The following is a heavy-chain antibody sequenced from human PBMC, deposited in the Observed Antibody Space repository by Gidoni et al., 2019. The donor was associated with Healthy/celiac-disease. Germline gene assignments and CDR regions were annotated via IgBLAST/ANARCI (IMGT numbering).Heavy chain of an antibody. D-gene: IGHD3-10*01. CDR2: IIPIFGTA. V-gene: IGHV1-69*06. J-gene: IGHJ6*03. Sequence: QVQLVQSGAEVKKPGSSVKVSCKASGGTFSSYAISWVRQAPGQGLEWMGGIIPIFGTANYAQKFQGRGTITADKSTSTAYMELSSLRSEDTAVYYCARDRDYYGSSGSIPYYMDVWGKGTTVTVSS. CDR1: GGTFSSYA. CDR3: ARDRDYYGSSGSIPYYMDV.